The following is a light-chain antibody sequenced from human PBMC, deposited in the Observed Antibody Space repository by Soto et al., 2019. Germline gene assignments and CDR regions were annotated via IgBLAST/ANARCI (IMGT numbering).Light chain of an antibody. CDR3: CSYASSSTWV. CDR2: DVS. J-gene: IGLJ3*02. CDR1: SSDVGSYNL. Sequence: QSVLTQPASVSGSPGQSITVSCTGTSSDVGSYNLVSWYQQHPGKAPKLMIYDVSKRPSGVSNRFSGSKSGNTASLTISGLQAEDEADYYCCSYASSSTWVFGGGTQLTVL. V-gene: IGLV2-23*02.